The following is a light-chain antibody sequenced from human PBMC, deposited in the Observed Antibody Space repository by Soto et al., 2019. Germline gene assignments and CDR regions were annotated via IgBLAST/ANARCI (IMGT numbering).Light chain of an antibody. V-gene: IGKV2-30*01. Sequence: DVVLTQSPVSLPVTLGQPASISCRSSQSLLYSDGKTYLNWFHQRPGQSPRRLIYQVSIRDSGVPVRFSGSGSGTDFTLHISRVEAEDMGVYYCMQPIHWPFTFSPGTKVDI. CDR1: QSLLYSDGKTY. CDR3: MQPIHWPFT. CDR2: QVS. J-gene: IGKJ3*01.